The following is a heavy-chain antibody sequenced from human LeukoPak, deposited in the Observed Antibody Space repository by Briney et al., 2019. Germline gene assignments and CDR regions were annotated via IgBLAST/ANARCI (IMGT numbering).Heavy chain of an antibody. CDR3: ARAPYYYDSSGYSIFDY. D-gene: IGHD3-22*01. CDR1: GGTFSSYA. CDR2: IIPIFGTA. J-gene: IGHJ4*02. V-gene: IGHV1-69*05. Sequence: ASVKVSCKASGGTFSSYAISWVRQAPGQGLEWMGGIIPIFGTANYAQKFQGRVTITTDESTSTAYMELSSLRSEDTAVYYCARAPYYYDSSGYSIFDYWGQGTLVTVSS.